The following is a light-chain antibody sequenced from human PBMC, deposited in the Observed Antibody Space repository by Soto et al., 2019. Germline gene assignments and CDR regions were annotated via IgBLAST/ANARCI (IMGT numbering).Light chain of an antibody. Sequence: QPVLTQSPSASASLGASVNLTCTLSSGHSSYAIAWHQQQPEKGPRYLMKVSSDGSHSKGDGIPDRFSGSSSGAERYLTISSLQSEDEADYYCQTWGTGVVVFGGGTKLTVL. CDR2: VSSDGSH. J-gene: IGLJ2*01. CDR3: QTWGTGVVV. CDR1: SGHSSYA. V-gene: IGLV4-69*01.